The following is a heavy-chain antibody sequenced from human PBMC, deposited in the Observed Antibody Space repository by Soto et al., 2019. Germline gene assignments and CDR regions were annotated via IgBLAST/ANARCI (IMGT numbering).Heavy chain of an antibody. CDR2: IWYDGSNK. Sequence: QVQLVESGGGVVQPGRSLRLSCAASGFTFSSYGMHWVRQAPGKGLEWVAVIWYDGSNKYYADSVKGRFTISRDNSKNTLYLQMNSLRAEDTAVYYCARSDYYDSSGSLLHWYFELWGRGTLVTVSS. J-gene: IGHJ2*01. V-gene: IGHV3-33*01. CDR3: ARSDYYDSSGSLLHWYFEL. D-gene: IGHD3-22*01. CDR1: GFTFSSYG.